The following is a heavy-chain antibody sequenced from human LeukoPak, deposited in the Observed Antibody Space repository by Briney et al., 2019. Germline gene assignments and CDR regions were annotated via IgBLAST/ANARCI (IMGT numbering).Heavy chain of an antibody. CDR1: GGSIRSGGYY. Sequence: SQTLSLTCTVSGGSIRSGGYYWSWIRQPPGKGGEWIGYIYYSGITNTNPSRKSQATTPEDTSKNQFSLKLSSVTAADTAVYYCARDASPPIRSGWSPPICGMDVWGQGTTVSVSS. CDR3: ARDASPPIRSGWSPPICGMDV. V-gene: IGHV4-61*08. D-gene: IGHD6-19*01. J-gene: IGHJ6*02. CDR2: IYYSGIT.